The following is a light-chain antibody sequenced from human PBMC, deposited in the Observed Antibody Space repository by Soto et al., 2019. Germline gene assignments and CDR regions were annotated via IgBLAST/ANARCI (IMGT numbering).Light chain of an antibody. J-gene: IGLJ1*01. Sequence: LAGSRTPEKKKTISCSGSSSNIGGNTVNWYQQLPGTAPKLLIYNNNQRPSGVPDRFSGSKSGTSASLAISGLQSEDEADYYCATWDDSRNNGFGNATKVTVL. V-gene: IGLV1-44*01. CDR3: ATWDDSRNNG. CDR2: NNN. CDR1: SSNIGGNT.